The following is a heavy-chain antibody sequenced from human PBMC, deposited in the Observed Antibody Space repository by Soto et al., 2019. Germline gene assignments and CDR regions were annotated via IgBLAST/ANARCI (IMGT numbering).Heavy chain of an antibody. CDR2: TKHKAASYTT. V-gene: IGHV3-72*01. CDR3: VTLQFSRWFY. CDR1: GFTLSDHF. J-gene: IGHJ4*02. D-gene: IGHD4-4*01. Sequence: SLRLSCAASGFTLSDHFMEWVRQAPGKGLEWVGRTKHKAASYTTDYAASVNGRFTISRDDSKNSLYLQMNSLKTEDAAMYYCVTLQFSRWFYWGLGTLVTVSS.